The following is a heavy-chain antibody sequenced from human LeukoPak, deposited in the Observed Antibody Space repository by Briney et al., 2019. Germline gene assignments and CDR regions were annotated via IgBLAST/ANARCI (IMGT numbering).Heavy chain of an antibody. CDR1: GYTFTDYY. J-gene: IGHJ3*02. CDR3: ATDRAEYNWNYVAFDI. Sequence: ASVKISCKVSGYTFTDYYMHWVRQAPGKGLEWMGGFDPEDGETIYAQKFQGRVTMTEDTSTDTAYMELSSLRSEDTAVYYCATDRAEYNWNYVAFDIWGQGTMVTVSS. CDR2: FDPEDGET. D-gene: IGHD1-7*01. V-gene: IGHV1-24*01.